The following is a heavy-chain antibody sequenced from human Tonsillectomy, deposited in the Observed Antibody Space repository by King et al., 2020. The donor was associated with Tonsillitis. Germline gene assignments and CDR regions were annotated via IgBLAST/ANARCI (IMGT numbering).Heavy chain of an antibody. CDR3: ANRESTVTTIKSYFHS. CDR2: ISGSGGST. J-gene: IGHJ4*02. Sequence: VQLVESGGGLVQPGGSLRLSCAASGFTFSNYAMGWVRQAPGKGLEWVSTISGSGGSTYYADSVKGRFTVSRDNSKNTLYLRMNSLRAEDTAVYYCANRESTVTTIKSYFHSWGQGTLVTVSS. CDR1: GFTFSNYA. V-gene: IGHV3-23*04. D-gene: IGHD4-17*01.